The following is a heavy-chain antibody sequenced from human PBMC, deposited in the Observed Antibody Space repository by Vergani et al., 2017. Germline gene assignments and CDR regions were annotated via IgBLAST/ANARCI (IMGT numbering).Heavy chain of an antibody. D-gene: IGHD3-10*01. J-gene: IGHJ5*02. CDR2: IHYSENT. CDR1: FDSIRNLY. V-gene: IGHV4-59*11. CDR3: GRVADFYGLGSRLLDL. Sequence: QVQLQESGPGLVKSSETLSLTCSVSFDSIRNLYCNWIRQPPGKGLEWIGSIHYSENTNYNPSLETRVTISGDTSKNLFSLKLNSVTAADTAVYYCGRVADFYGLGSRLLDLWGQGILVTVSS.